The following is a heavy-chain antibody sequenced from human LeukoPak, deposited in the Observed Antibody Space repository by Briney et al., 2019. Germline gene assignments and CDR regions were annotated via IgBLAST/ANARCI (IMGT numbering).Heavy chain of an antibody. Sequence: SETLSLTCTVSGGPISSSYYYWGWIRQPPGKGLEWIGSIYYSGSTYYNPSLKSRVTISVDTSKNQFSLKLRSVTAADTAVYYCARALSIAAAGPDYWGQGTLVTVSS. J-gene: IGHJ4*02. D-gene: IGHD6-13*01. CDR2: IYYSGST. CDR3: ARALSIAAAGPDY. V-gene: IGHV4-39*01. CDR1: GGPISSSYYY.